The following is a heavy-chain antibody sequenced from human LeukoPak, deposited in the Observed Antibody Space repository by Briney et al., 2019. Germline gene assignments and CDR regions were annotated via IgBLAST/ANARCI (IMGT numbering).Heavy chain of an antibody. D-gene: IGHD6-13*01. CDR3: AREASGVSYLGGLDV. V-gene: IGHV3-49*04. Sequence: GRSLRLSCSAYGFSTGDHAMTWVRQAPGKGLEWVGFIRSKAYGETTEYAASVKDRFTISRDDSKNTVNLQMNSLRAEDTAVYYCAREASGVSYLGGLDVWGQGTTVTVSS. J-gene: IGHJ6*02. CDR1: GFSTGDHA. CDR2: IRSKAYGETT.